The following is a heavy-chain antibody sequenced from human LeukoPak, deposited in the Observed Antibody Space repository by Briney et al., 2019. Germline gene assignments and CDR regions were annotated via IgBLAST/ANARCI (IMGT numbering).Heavy chain of an antibody. J-gene: IGHJ6*02. D-gene: IGHD6-6*01. CDR3: ARVGIAARQDYYYGMDV. CDR1: GFTFSSYS. CDR2: ISSSSSYI. Sequence: GGSLSLSCAASGFTFSSYSMNWVRQAPGKGLEWVSSISSSSSYIFCADSVKGRFTLSRDNVNNSMYLQMNSLRAEDTAVYYWARVGIAARQDYYYGMDVWGQGTTVTVSS. V-gene: IGHV3-21*01.